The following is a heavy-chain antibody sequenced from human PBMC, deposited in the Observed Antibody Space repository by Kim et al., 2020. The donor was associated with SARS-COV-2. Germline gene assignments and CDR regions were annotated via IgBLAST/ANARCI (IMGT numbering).Heavy chain of an antibody. CDR3: ARDMYYYDSSGFSLSYYFDY. CDR1: GFTFSSYG. CDR2: IWYDGSNK. V-gene: IGHV3-33*01. J-gene: IGHJ4*02. Sequence: GGSLRLSCAASGFTFSSYGMHGVRQAPGKGLEWVAVIWYDGSNKYYADSVKGRFTISRDNSKNTLYLQMNSLRAEDTAVYYCARDMYYYDSSGFSLSYYFDYWGQGTLVTVSS. D-gene: IGHD3-22*01.